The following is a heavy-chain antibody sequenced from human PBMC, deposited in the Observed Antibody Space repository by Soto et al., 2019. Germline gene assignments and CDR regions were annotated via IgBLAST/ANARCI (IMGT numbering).Heavy chain of an antibody. V-gene: IGHV3-23*01. CDR3: AKLATVITESDYFDY. CDR2: INGGDDSK. CDR1: GFTFRSSP. J-gene: IGHJ4*02. D-gene: IGHD4-4*01. Sequence: GGSLRLSCAVSGFTFRSSPMSWVRRAPGKGLEWVSGINGGDDSKHYAESVRGRFTIIRDNSKNTLLLQMNSLRVEDTAVYYCAKLATVITESDYFDYWGQGTLVTVSS.